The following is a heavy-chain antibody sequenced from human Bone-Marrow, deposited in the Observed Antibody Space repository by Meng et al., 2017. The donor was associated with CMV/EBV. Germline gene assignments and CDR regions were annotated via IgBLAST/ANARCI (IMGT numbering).Heavy chain of an antibody. CDR1: GFTVSSSY. CDR3: AREGVVVVPATMDDAFDV. CDR2: IYIPGTT. J-gene: IGHJ3*01. V-gene: IGHV3-53*01. D-gene: IGHD2-2*01. Sequence: GGSLRLSCAASGFTVSSSYMSWVRQAPGKGLEWVSVIYIPGTTYYADSVKGRFTISRDNSKNTLYLQMSSLRAEDTAVYYCAREGVVVVPATMDDAFDVWGQGTMVTVSS.